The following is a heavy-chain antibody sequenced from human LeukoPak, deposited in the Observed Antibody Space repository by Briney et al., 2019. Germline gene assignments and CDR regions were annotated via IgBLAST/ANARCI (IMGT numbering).Heavy chain of an antibody. V-gene: IGHV3-11*01. J-gene: IGHJ4*02. CDR2: ISSSGSTI. CDR1: GFTFSDYY. Sequence: GGSLRLSCAASGFTFSDYYMSWIRQAPGKGLEWVSYISSSGSTIYCADSVKGRFTISRDNAKNSLYPQMNSLRAEDTALYYCARVPRYYFDYWGQGTLVTVSS. CDR3: ARVPRYYFDY.